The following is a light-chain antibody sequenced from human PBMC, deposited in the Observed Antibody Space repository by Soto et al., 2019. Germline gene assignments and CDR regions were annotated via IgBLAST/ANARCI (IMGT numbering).Light chain of an antibody. J-gene: IGLJ1*01. CDR2: EVS. CDR1: SSDIGGYTY. Sequence: QSALTHPPSASGSPGQSVTISCSGSSSDIGGYTYVSWYQHHPGKAPKLMIYEVSKRPSGVPDRFSGSKSGNTASLTVSGLQAEDEADYYCSSFADSNSYVFGTGTKVTVL. CDR3: SSFADSNSYV. V-gene: IGLV2-8*01.